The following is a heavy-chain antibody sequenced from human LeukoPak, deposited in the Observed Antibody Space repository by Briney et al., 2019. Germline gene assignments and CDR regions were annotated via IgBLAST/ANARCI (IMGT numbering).Heavy chain of an antibody. D-gene: IGHD3-10*01. CDR3: AKEGWFGELIAYFDY. V-gene: IGHV3-23*01. Sequence: GGSLRLSCAASRYTFSSYALSWVSQAPGKGLEWVSAISGSGGSTYYADSVKGRFTISRDNSKNTLYLQMNSLRAEDTAVYYCAKEGWFGELIAYFDYWGQGTLVTVSS. J-gene: IGHJ4*02. CDR2: ISGSGGST. CDR1: RYTFSSYA.